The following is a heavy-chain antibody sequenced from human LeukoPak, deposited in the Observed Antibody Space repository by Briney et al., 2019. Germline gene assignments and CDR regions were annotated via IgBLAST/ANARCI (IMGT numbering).Heavy chain of an antibody. J-gene: IGHJ6*02. V-gene: IGHV3-21*01. CDR2: ISSSSSYI. Sequence: GGSLRLSCAASGFTFSSYSMNLVRQAPGKGLEWVSSISSSSSYIYYADSVKGRFTISRDNAKNSLYLQMNSLRAEDTAVYYCARDTNWNYPNGMDVWGQGTTVTVSS. CDR3: ARDTNWNYPNGMDV. CDR1: GFTFSSYS. D-gene: IGHD1-7*01.